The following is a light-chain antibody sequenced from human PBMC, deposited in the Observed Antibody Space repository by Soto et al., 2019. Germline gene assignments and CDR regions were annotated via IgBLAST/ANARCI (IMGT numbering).Light chain of an antibody. CDR2: GAS. CDR3: QQYNNWRGT. V-gene: IGKV3-15*01. Sequence: EIGMTQSPATLSVSPGERATLSCRASQSVSSNLAWYQQKPGQAPRLLIYGASTRATGIPARFSGSRSGTEFTLTISSLQSEDFAVYYCQQYNNWRGTFGQGTKVEIK. J-gene: IGKJ1*01. CDR1: QSVSSN.